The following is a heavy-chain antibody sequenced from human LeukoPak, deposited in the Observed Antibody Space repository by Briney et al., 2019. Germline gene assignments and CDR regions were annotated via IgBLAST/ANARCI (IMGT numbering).Heavy chain of an antibody. D-gene: IGHD6-13*01. CDR2: IYSTGST. CDR3: ARQIASAGTAGFDF. CDR1: GGSISSYY. V-gene: IGHV4-4*07. Sequence: SETLSLTCTVSGGSISSYYWSWIRQPAGRGLEWIGRIYSTGSTNYNPSLKSRVTMSVDTSKNRFSLRLRSVTAADTAVYYCARQIASAGTAGFDFWGQGALVTVSS. J-gene: IGHJ4*02.